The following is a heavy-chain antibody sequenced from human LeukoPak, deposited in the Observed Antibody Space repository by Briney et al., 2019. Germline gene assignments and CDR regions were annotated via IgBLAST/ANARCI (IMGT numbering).Heavy chain of an antibody. J-gene: IGHJ5*02. V-gene: IGHV1-69*01. CDR2: IIPIFGTA. CDR3: ARGGTYYDFWSGPRYWLDP. Sequence: SVKVSCKASGGTFSSYAISCVRQAPGQGLECMEGIIPIFGTANYAQKFQGRVTITADESTSTAYMELSSLRSEDTAVYYCARGGTYYDFWSGPRYWLDPWGQGTLVTVSS. CDR1: GGTFSSYA. D-gene: IGHD3-3*01.